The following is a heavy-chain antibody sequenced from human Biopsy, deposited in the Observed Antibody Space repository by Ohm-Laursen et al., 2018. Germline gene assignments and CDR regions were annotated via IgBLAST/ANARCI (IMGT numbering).Heavy chain of an antibody. CDR2: MNPNSGNT. J-gene: IGHJ4*02. Sequence: SSVKVSCKAPGGTFSNYGVNWVRQATGQGLEWMGWMNPNSGNTGYAQKFQGRVTMTRNTSISTAYMEVSSLRSEDTAVYYCARGRNPVWFGEDLDYWGQGTPVTVSS. CDR1: GGTFSNYG. D-gene: IGHD3-10*01. CDR3: ARGRNPVWFGEDLDY. V-gene: IGHV1-8*02.